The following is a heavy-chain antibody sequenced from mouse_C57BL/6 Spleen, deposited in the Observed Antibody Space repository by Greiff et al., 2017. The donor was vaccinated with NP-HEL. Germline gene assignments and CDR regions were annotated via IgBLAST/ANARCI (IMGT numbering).Heavy chain of an antibody. Sequence: QVQLKQPGAELVRPGSSVKLSCKASGYTFTSYWMHWVKQRPIQGLEWIGNIDPSDSETHYNQKFKDKATLTVDKSSSTAYMQLSSLTSEDSAVYYCARDGSYVYDNYAMDYGGQGTSVTVSS. J-gene: IGHJ4*01. CDR2: IDPSDSET. CDR3: ARDGSYVYDNYAMDY. CDR1: GYTFTSYW. D-gene: IGHD2-2*01. V-gene: IGHV1-52*01.